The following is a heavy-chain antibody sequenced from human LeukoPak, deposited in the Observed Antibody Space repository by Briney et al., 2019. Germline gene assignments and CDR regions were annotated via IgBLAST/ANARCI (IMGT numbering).Heavy chain of an antibody. CDR1: GFTFSYAW. V-gene: IGHV3-15*07. Sequence: GGSLRLSCAASGFTFSYAWMNWVRQAPGKGLEWVGRILSKTSGGTTDYATPVKGRFTISRDDSKNMLYLHMNSLQIEDTAVYYCADYYASGSYPPWGQGTLVTVSS. D-gene: IGHD3-10*01. CDR3: ADYYASGSYPP. J-gene: IGHJ5*02. CDR2: ILSKTSGGTT.